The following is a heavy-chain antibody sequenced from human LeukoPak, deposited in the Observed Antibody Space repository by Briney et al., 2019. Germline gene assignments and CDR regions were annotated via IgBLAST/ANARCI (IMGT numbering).Heavy chain of an antibody. J-gene: IGHJ4*02. Sequence: PSETLSLTCSVSGGSINRSSKYWGWIRQSPGKGLEWIGSVYYSGSTDYNSSLKSRVTISVDTSKNHFSLKLSSVTAADTAVYSCATSSGNYVFDYWGQGTRVTVSS. CDR2: VYYSGST. CDR1: GGSINRSSKY. CDR3: ATSSGNYVFDY. V-gene: IGHV4-39*02. D-gene: IGHD1-26*01.